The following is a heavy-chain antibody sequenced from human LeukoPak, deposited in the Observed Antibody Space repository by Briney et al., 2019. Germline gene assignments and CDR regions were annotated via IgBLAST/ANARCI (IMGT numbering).Heavy chain of an antibody. D-gene: IGHD3-10*01. CDR3: ASYYYGSGTSLGY. CDR2: INQAASEK. J-gene: IGHJ4*02. CDR1: GFTFSGYW. V-gene: IGHV3-7*01. Sequence: GGSLRLSCAAPGFTFSGYWVTWVRQAPGKGLEWVANINQAASEKYYVGSVKGRFTISRDNAKNSLYLQMNSLRAEDTAVYYCASYYYGSGTSLGYWGQGTLVTVSS.